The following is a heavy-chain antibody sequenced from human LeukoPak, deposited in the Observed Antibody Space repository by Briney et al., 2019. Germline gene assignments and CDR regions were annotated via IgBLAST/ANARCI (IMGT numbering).Heavy chain of an antibody. J-gene: IGHJ4*02. CDR1: GFSLSNTGVA. CDR2: AYWNNDK. D-gene: IGHD3-10*01. CDR3: AHKGRGSGSYNM. V-gene: IGHV2-5*01. Sequence: SGPTLVNPTQTLALTCNFSGFSLSNTGVAVGWIRQSPGKALEWLAVAYWNNDKSYSPSLKSRLTITKDTSKNQVVLKMTNMDPVDTAAYYCAHKGRGSGSYNMWGQGTLVTVSS.